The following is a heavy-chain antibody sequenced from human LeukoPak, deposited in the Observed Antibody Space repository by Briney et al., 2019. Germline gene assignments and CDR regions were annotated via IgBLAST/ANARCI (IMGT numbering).Heavy chain of an antibody. CDR1: RFTFSSYA. V-gene: IGHV3-30*18. CDR2: ISYDGSNK. J-gene: IGHJ4*02. D-gene: IGHD3-10*01. Sequence: GGSLRLSCAASRFTFSSYAISWVRQAPGKGLEWVAVISYDGSNKYYADSVKGRFTISRDNSKNTLYLQMNSLRAEDTAVYYCAKGKVWFGTQDYYFDYWGQGTLVTVSS. CDR3: AKGKVWFGTQDYYFDY.